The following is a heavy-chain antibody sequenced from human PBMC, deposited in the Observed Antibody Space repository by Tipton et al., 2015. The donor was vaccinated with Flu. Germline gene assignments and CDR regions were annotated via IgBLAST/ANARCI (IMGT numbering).Heavy chain of an antibody. CDR3: AGHEYSGYDRSGAFDI. CDR2: IYTSGST. CDR1: GGSISSYY. J-gene: IGHJ3*02. V-gene: IGHV4-4*07. Sequence: TLSLTCTVSGGSISSYYWSWIRQPAGKGLEWIGRIYTSGSTNYNPSLKSRVTMSVDTSKNQFSLKLSSVTAADTAVYYCAGHEYSGYDRSGAFDIRGQGTMVTVSS. D-gene: IGHD5-12*01.